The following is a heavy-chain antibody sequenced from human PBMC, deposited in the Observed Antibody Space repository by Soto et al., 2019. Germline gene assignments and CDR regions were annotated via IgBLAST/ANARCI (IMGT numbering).Heavy chain of an antibody. D-gene: IGHD2-15*01. Sequence: EVQLVESRGGLVQSGGSLRLSCAASGFTFSSYWMQWVRQAPGTGLVWVSRINSDGSSTSYADSVKGRFTISRDTAKNTLYIQLHSLRAEDAAVYYWVSTSLVVGAVAGQDYWGQGTLVTVSS. V-gene: IGHV3-74*01. J-gene: IGHJ4*02. CDR2: INSDGSST. CDR3: VSTSLVVGAVAGQDY. CDR1: GFTFSSYW.